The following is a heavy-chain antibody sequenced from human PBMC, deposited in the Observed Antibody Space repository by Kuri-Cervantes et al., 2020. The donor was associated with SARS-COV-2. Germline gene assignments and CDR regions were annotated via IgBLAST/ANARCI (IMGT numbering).Heavy chain of an antibody. CDR3: VRDGDHWNFDY. V-gene: IGHV3-74*01. J-gene: IGHJ4*02. Sequence: GESLKISCAASGFTFSSYSMNWVRQAPGKGLVWVSRINPDGSYTNNADSVKGRFTLSRDNAKNMLFLQMNSLRAEDTAVYYCVRDGDHWNFDYWGQGTLVTSPQ. CDR2: INPDGSYT. CDR1: GFTFSSYS. D-gene: IGHD1-1*01.